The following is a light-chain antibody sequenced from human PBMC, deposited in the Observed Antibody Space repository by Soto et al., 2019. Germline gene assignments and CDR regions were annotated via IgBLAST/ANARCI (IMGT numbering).Light chain of an antibody. CDR2: EVS. V-gene: IGLV2-14*01. CDR3: ISYTGSSTSYV. Sequence: QSALTQPASVSGSPGQSITISCTGTSSDVGGYNYVSWYQQHPDKAPKLMIYEVSNRPSGVSNRFSGSKSGNTASLTISGLQAEDEADYYCISYTGSSTSYVFGSGTKVTVL. J-gene: IGLJ1*01. CDR1: SSDVGGYNY.